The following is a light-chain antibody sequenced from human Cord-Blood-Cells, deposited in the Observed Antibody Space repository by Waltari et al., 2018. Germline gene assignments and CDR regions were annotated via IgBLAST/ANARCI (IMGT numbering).Light chain of an antibody. CDR2: STS. Sequence: QTVVTQEPSLTVSPGGTVTLTCASSTGAVTSGYYPNWFQQKPGQAPRALLYSTSNKHSVTPARFSGSLLGGKAALTLSGVQPEDEAEYYCLLYYGGAWVFGGGTKLTVL. CDR3: LLYYGGAWV. V-gene: IGLV7-43*01. CDR1: TGAVTSGYY. J-gene: IGLJ3*02.